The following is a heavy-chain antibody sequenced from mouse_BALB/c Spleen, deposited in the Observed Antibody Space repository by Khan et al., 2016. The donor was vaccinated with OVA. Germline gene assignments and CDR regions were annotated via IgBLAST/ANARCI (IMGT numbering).Heavy chain of an antibody. CDR2: IWSDGST. J-gene: IGHJ4*01. Sequence: QMQLEESGPGLVAPSQSLSITCTISGFSLTNYGVHWVRQPPGKGLEWLVVIWSDGSTTYDSALISRLTISKDNSKSQVFLEMDSLQTDDTAMYYCARPTYYHYYIMDYWGQGTSVTVSS. CDR3: ARPTYYHYYIMDY. D-gene: IGHD2-10*01. V-gene: IGHV2-6-1*01. CDR1: GFSLTNYG.